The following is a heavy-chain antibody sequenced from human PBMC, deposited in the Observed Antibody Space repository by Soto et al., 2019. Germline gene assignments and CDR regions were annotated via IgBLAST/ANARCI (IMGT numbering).Heavy chain of an antibody. CDR2: INPNSGGT. D-gene: IGHD6-13*01. Sequence: QVQLVQSGAEVKKPGASVKVSCKASGYTFTGYYMHWVRQAPGQGLEWMGWINPNSGGTNYAQKFQGWVTMTRDTSISTAYMELSRLRSDDTAVYYCARGDSSSWHYYYYMDVWGKGTTVTVSS. CDR1: GYTFTGYY. V-gene: IGHV1-2*04. CDR3: ARGDSSSWHYYYYMDV. J-gene: IGHJ6*03.